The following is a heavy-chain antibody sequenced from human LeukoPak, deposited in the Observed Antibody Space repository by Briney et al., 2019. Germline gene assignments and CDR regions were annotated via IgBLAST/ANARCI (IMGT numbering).Heavy chain of an antibody. CDR2: ISSSSSYI. Sequence: PGGSLRLSCAASGFTFSSYSMNWVRQAPGKGLEWVSSISSSSSYIYYADSVKGRFTISRDNAKNSLYLQMNSLRAEDTAVYYCARDYGVDYYDSSGWSNAFDIWGQGTMVTVSS. V-gene: IGHV3-21*01. J-gene: IGHJ3*02. D-gene: IGHD3-22*01. CDR1: GFTFSSYS. CDR3: ARDYGVDYYDSSGWSNAFDI.